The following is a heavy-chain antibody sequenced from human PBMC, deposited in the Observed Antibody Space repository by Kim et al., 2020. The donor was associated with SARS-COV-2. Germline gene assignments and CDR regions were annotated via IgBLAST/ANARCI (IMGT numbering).Heavy chain of an antibody. V-gene: IGHV3-30*01. J-gene: IGHJ4*02. D-gene: IGHD1-26*01. Sequence: ADTVKGRSTSTRDSSKNTLYLQMNSLRAEDTAVYYCARPYSGSYQGPVDYWGQGTLVTVSS. CDR3: ARPYSGSYQGPVDY.